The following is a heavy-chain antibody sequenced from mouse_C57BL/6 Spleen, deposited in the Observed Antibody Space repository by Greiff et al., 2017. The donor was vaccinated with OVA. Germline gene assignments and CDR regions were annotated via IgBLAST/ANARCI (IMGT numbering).Heavy chain of an antibody. CDR3: ARDDYDGYYYAMDY. V-gene: IGHV1-22*01. CDR2: INPNNGGT. Sequence: VQLQQSGPELVKPGASVKMSCKASGYTFTDYYMHWVKQSHGKSLEWIGYINPNNGGTSYNQKFKGKATLTVNKSSSTAYMELRSLTSEDSAVYYCARDDYDGYYYAMDYWGQGTSVTVSS. CDR1: GYTFTDYY. J-gene: IGHJ4*01. D-gene: IGHD2-4*01.